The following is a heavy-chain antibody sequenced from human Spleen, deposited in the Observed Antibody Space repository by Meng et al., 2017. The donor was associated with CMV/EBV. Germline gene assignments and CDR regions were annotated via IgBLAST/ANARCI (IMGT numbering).Heavy chain of an antibody. Sequence: GESLKISCAASGFSFSSYDMNWVRQAPGKGLEWLTFIRFDGSSTYYADSVKGRFTISRDNSKNTLYLHMNSLRAEDTAVYSCARDAVVVTPEYFFDYWGQGTLVTVSS. CDR1: GFSFSSYD. J-gene: IGHJ4*02. CDR3: ARDAVVVTPEYFFDY. V-gene: IGHV3-30*02. CDR2: IRFDGSST. D-gene: IGHD4-23*01.